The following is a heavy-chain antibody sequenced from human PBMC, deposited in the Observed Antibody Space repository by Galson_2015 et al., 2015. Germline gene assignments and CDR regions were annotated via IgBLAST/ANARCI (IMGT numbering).Heavy chain of an antibody. J-gene: IGHJ6*02. D-gene: IGHD4-11*01. Sequence: SLRLSCAASGITFSNYAMNWVRQAPGKGLEWVSGISGSSSSTNYADSVKGRFTISRDNSKNTLYLQMNSLRAEDTAVYYCAKVRSTATYYYYPMDVWGQGTTVTVSS. CDR3: AKVRSTATYYYYPMDV. CDR1: GITFSNYA. CDR2: ISGSSSST. V-gene: IGHV3-23*01.